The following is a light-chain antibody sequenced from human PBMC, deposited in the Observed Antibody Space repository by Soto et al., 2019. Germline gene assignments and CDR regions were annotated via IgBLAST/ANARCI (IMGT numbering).Light chain of an antibody. CDR2: GAS. V-gene: IGKV3-15*01. CDR1: QSVSSN. J-gene: IGKJ5*01. Sequence: EIVMTQSPATLSVSPGERATLSCRASQSVSSNLAWYQQKPGQAPRLLIYGASSRATGIPVRFSGSGSGTEFTLTISSLQSEDFAVYYCQQYNNWPLTFGQRTRLEI. CDR3: QQYNNWPLT.